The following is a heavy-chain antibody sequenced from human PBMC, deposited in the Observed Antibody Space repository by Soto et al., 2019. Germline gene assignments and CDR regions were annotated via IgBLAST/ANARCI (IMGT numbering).Heavy chain of an antibody. Sequence: GGSLRLSCAASGFTFSSYGMHWVRQAPGKGLEWVAVIWYDGSNKYYADSVKGRFTISRDNSKNTLYLQMNSLRAEDTAVYYCARDMFYWEMITFGGPGDYWGQGTLVTVSS. D-gene: IGHD3-16*01. V-gene: IGHV3-33*01. CDR3: ARDMFYWEMITFGGPGDY. CDR1: GFTFSSYG. CDR2: IWYDGSNK. J-gene: IGHJ4*02.